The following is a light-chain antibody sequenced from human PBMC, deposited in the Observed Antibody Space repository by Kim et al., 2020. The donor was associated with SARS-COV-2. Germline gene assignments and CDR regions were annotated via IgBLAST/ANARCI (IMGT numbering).Light chain of an antibody. Sequence: ALGQTVRIKCQGDSLRSYYASWYQQKPGQAPVLVIYGKNYRPSGIPDRFSGSSSGNTASLTITGAQAEDEADYYCNSRDSSGNHLVFGGGTKLTVL. CDR3: NSRDSSGNHLV. V-gene: IGLV3-19*01. CDR2: GKN. CDR1: SLRSYY. J-gene: IGLJ2*01.